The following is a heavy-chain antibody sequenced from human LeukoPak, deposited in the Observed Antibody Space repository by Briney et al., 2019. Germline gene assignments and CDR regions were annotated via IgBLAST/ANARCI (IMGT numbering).Heavy chain of an antibody. CDR2: IHPNNGGS. Sequence: ASVTVSCKASGYTFTDYYIHWVRQAPGQGPEWLGGIHPNNGGSRSAQKFQGRVTMTRDTSISTTYMELEGLKSDDTALYYCARAADPICGPGCYFNYSDTWGQGTLVTVSS. J-gene: IGHJ5*02. CDR3: ARAADPICGPGCYFNYSDT. D-gene: IGHD2-21*02. CDR1: GYTFTDYY. V-gene: IGHV1-2*02.